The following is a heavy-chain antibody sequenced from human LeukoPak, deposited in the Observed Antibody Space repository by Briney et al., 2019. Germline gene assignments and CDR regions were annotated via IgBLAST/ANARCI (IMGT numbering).Heavy chain of an antibody. CDR1: GFTFSSYG. CDR2: TWYDGSNK. Sequence: GRSLRLSCAASGFTFSSYGIHWVRQAPGKGLEWVAVTWYDGSNKYYADSVKGRFTISRDNSKNTLYLLMNSLRAEDTAVYYCAREPLPYGSGSYYHDFDYWGQGTLVTVSS. CDR3: AREPLPYGSGSYYHDFDY. J-gene: IGHJ4*02. D-gene: IGHD3-10*01. V-gene: IGHV3-33*01.